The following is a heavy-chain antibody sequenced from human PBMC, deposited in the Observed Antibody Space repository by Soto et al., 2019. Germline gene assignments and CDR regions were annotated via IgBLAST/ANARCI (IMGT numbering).Heavy chain of an antibody. V-gene: IGHV1-69*13. CDR3: AREKNTAMVFDY. Sequence: ASVKVSCKASGGTFSSYAISWVRQAPGQGLEWMGGIIPIFGTANYAQKFQGRVTITADESTSTAYMELSSLRSEDTAVYYCAREKNTAMVFDYWGQGTPVTVSS. CDR2: IIPIFGTA. CDR1: GGTFSSYA. J-gene: IGHJ4*02. D-gene: IGHD5-18*01.